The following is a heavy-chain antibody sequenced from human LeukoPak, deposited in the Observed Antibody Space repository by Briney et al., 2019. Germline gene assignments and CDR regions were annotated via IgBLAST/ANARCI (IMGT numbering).Heavy chain of an antibody. CDR1: GYSFTGYY. J-gene: IGHJ4*02. CDR3: ARDREWELLVGAGDY. D-gene: IGHD1-26*01. CDR2: INPNSGGT. Sequence: GASVKVSCKASGYSFTGYYMHWVRQAPGQGLEWMGWINPNSGGTNYAQKFQGRVTMTTDTSTSTAYMELRSLRSDDTAVYYCARDREWELLVGAGDYWGQGTLVTVSS. V-gene: IGHV1-2*02.